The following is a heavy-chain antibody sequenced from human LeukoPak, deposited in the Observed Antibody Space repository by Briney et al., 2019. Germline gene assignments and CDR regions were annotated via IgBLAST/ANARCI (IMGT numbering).Heavy chain of an antibody. J-gene: IGHJ4*02. CDR3: AKDLDIVATITGN. V-gene: IGHV3-23*01. D-gene: IGHD5-12*01. CDR2: VSGSGGST. Sequence: PGGSLRLSCAASGFTFSSYAMSWVRQARGKGLEWVSGVSGSGGSTYYADSVKGRFTISRDNSKNTLYLQMNSLRAEDTAVYYCAKDLDIVATITGNWGQGTLVTVSS. CDR1: GFTFSSYA.